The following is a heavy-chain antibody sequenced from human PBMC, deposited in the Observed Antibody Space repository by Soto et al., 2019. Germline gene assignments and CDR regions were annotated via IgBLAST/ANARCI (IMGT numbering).Heavy chain of an antibody. CDR3: ATQRSEWELSFDY. Sequence: ASVKVSCKASGYTFTGYYMHSVRQAPGQGLEWMGWINPNSGGTNYAQKFQGGVTMTRDTSISTAYMELSRLRSDDTAVYYCATQRSEWELSFDYWGQGTLVTVSS. V-gene: IGHV1-2*02. J-gene: IGHJ4*02. CDR2: INPNSGGT. CDR1: GYTFTGYY. D-gene: IGHD1-26*01.